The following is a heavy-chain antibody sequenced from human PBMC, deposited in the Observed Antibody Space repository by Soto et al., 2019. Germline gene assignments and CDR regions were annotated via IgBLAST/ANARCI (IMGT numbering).Heavy chain of an antibody. CDR1: GGSVSNSNYY. J-gene: IGHJ4*02. V-gene: IGHV4-39*01. CDR2: VYYRGRS. D-gene: IGHD2-8*01. CDR3: VSQRTSVLTQAYFDY. Sequence: WETLSLTCTVSGGSVSNSNYYWGWIRQSPGKGLEWIGSVYYRGRSYSKSSVKSLVTISVDTSKNQFSLNLNSVTASDTAVYYCVSQRTSVLTQAYFDYWGPGALVTVSS.